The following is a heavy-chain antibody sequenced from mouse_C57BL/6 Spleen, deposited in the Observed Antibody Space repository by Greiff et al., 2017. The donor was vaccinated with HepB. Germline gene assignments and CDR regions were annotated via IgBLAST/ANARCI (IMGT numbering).Heavy chain of an antibody. D-gene: IGHD4-1*01. CDR1: GFTFSNYW. J-gene: IGHJ2*01. CDR2: IRLKSDNYAT. V-gene: IGHV6-3*01. CDR3: TRLGPYYFDY. Sequence: DVKLVESGGGLVQPGGSMKLSCVASGFTFSNYWMNWVRQSPEKGLEWVAQIRLKSDNYATHYAESVKGRFTISRDDSKSSVYLQMNNLRAEDTGIYYCTRLGPYYFDYWGQGTTLTVSS.